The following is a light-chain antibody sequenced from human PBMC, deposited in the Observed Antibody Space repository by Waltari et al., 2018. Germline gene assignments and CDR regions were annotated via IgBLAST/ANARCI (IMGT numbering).Light chain of an antibody. J-gene: IGKJ1*01. Sequence: ELVMTQSPATLSVSPGERASLSCRASQRASTILAWYQQTPGHAPRLLIYRASTRAAGIPDRFSGSGSGTEFTLTISSLQSEDSAIYYCQQYNIWPWTFGQGTKVDIK. CDR2: RAS. CDR1: QRASTI. V-gene: IGKV3-15*01. CDR3: QQYNIWPWT.